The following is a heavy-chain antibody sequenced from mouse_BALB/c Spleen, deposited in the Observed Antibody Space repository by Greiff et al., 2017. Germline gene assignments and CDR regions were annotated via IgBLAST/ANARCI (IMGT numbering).Heavy chain of an antibody. CDR2: IYPGSGST. CDR3: TRWDYYGSLYYFDY. J-gene: IGHJ2*01. CDR1: GYTFTSYW. D-gene: IGHD1-1*01. Sequence: LQQPGSELVRPGASVKLSCKASGYTFTSYWMHWVKQRPGQGLEWIGNIYPGSGSTNYDEKFKSKATLTVDTSSSTAYMQLSSLTSEDSAVYYCTRWDYYGSLYYFDYWGQGTTLTVSS. V-gene: IGHV1S22*01.